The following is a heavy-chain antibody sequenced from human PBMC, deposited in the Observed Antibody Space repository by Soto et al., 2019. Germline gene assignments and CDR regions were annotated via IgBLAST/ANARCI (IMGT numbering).Heavy chain of an antibody. V-gene: IGHV1-69*06. Sequence: SVKVSCKASGGTFSSYAISWVRQAPGQGLEWMGGIIPIFGTANYAQKFQGRVTITADKSTSTAYMELSSLRSEDTAVYHCASPGHYYDSSGYYYGRYAFDIWGQGTMVTVSS. CDR2: IIPIFGTA. CDR3: ASPGHYYDSSGYYYGRYAFDI. CDR1: GGTFSSYA. J-gene: IGHJ3*02. D-gene: IGHD3-22*01.